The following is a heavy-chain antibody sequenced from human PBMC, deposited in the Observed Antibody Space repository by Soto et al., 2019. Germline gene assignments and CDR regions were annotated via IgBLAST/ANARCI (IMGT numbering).Heavy chain of an antibody. V-gene: IGHV4-59*01. Sequence: SETLSLTCTVSGGSISSYYWSWIRQPPGKGLEWIGYIYYSGSTNYNPSLKSRVTISEDTSKNQFSLKLSSVTAADTAVYYCARDPYGSGSYTDYWGQGTLVTVSS. CDR3: ARDPYGSGSYTDY. CDR1: GGSISSYY. CDR2: IYYSGST. D-gene: IGHD3-10*01. J-gene: IGHJ4*02.